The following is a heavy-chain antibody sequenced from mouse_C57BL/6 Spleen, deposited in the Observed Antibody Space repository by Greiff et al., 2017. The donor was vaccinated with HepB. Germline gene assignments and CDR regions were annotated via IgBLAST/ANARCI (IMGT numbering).Heavy chain of an antibody. CDR1: GFTFSDYY. CDR3: ARDHDGYYHYFDY. J-gene: IGHJ2*01. V-gene: IGHV5-16*01. Sequence: EVKVVESEGGLVQPGSSMKLSCTASGFTFSDYYMAWVRQVPEKGLEWVANINYDGSSTYYLDSLKSRFIISRDNAKNILYLQMSSLKSEDTATYYCARDHDGYYHYFDYWGQGTTLTVSS. CDR2: INYDGSST. D-gene: IGHD2-3*01.